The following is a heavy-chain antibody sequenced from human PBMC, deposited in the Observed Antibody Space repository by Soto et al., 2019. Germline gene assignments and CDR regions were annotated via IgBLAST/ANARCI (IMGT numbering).Heavy chain of an antibody. V-gene: IGHV3-30*03. J-gene: IGHJ5*02. CDR2: ISFDGSNT. D-gene: IGHD2-15*01. CDR1: GFTFSNYV. Sequence: PGGSLRLSCAASGFTFSNYVMHWVRQAPGKGLEWVARISFDGSNTYYVDSVKGRFTMSRDNSKNTLYLQMNSLRVEDTAVYYCARDLKEYCSDGKCNWFDPWGQGTLVTVSS. CDR3: ARDLKEYCSDGKCNWFDP.